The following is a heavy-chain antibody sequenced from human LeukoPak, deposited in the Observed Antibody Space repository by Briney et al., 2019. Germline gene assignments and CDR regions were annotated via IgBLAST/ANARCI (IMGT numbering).Heavy chain of an antibody. V-gene: IGHV3-21*01. CDR2: ISSSSSYI. CDR1: GFTFSSYS. D-gene: IGHD3-3*01. Sequence: PGGSLRLSCAASGFTFSSYSMNWVRQAPGKGLEWVSSISSSSSYIYYADSVKGRFTISRDNAKNSLYLQMNSLRAEDTAVYYCARDPIMAYYDFWSGSGDWFDPWGQGTLVTVSS. CDR3: ARDPIMAYYDFWSGSGDWFDP. J-gene: IGHJ5*02.